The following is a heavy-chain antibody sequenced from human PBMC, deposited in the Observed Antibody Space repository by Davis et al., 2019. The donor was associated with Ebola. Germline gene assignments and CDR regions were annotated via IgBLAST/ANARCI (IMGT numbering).Heavy chain of an antibody. CDR3: ARAPGWELLY. CDR2: MNPNNGNT. J-gene: IGHJ4*02. CDR1: GYSFSIYG. V-gene: IGHV1-8*02. Sequence: ASVKVSCKASGYSFSIYGVSWVRQAPGQGLEWMGWMNPNNGNTGYLQKFQGRVTMTRDTSISTAYLELSSLRPEDTAVYYCARAPGWELLYWGQGTLVTVSS. D-gene: IGHD1-26*01.